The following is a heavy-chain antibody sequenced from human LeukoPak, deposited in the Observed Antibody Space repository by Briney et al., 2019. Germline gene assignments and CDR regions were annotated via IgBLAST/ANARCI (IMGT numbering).Heavy chain of an antibody. D-gene: IGHD3-16*01. Sequence: ASVKVSCKASGGTFSSYGISWVRQAPGQGLEWMGWISAYNGNTNYAQKLQGRVTMTTDTSTSTAYMELRSLRSDDTAVYYCARDSYDYVWGSYNDHNWFDPWGQGTLVTVSS. CDR2: ISAYNGNT. CDR3: ARDSYDYVWGSYNDHNWFDP. J-gene: IGHJ5*02. V-gene: IGHV1-18*01. CDR1: GGTFSSYG.